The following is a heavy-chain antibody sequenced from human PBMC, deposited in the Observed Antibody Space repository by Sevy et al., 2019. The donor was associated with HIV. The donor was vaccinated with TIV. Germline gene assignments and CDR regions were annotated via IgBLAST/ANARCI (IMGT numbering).Heavy chain of an antibody. CDR2: ISSSSSYI. D-gene: IGHD3-22*01. CDR1: GFTFSSYS. V-gene: IGHV3-21*01. CDR3: ARGTYYYDSSGTFDY. J-gene: IGHJ4*02. Sequence: GGSLRLSCAASGFTFSSYSMNWVRQAPGKGLEWVSSISSSSSYIYYADSVKGRFTISRDNAKNSLYLQMNSLRAEDTAVYYCARGTYYYDSSGTFDYWGQGTLVTVSS.